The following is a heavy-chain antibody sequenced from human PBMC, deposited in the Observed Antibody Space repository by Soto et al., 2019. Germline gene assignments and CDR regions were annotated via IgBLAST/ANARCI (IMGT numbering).Heavy chain of an antibody. V-gene: IGHV3-30-3*01. D-gene: IGHD3-3*01. CDR3: ARDPPQGYDTDYCSFDS. CDR2: ISADGGRQ. CDR1: GFPFNTYS. Sequence: QVQLVESGGGVVQPGRSLRLSCAASGFPFNTYSVHWVRQAPGKGLEWLAVISADGGRQYYADSVKGRFTISRDNSKYTLYLQMKSLRTADRAVYYCARDPPQGYDTDYCSFDSGGQGTLVTFSS. J-gene: IGHJ4*02.